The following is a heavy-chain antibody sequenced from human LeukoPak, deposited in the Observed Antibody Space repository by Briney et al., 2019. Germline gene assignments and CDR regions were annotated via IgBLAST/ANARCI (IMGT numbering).Heavy chain of an antibody. CDR2: INDSGRT. Sequence: SSETLSLTCAVYGGSFSNYYWSWIRQPPGKGXEXIGEINDSGRTNYNPSLMSRVTVSVDTSKNQFSLRLTSVTATDTAVYYCARRWNYGRNYYIDVWGKGATVSVSS. CDR1: GGSFSNYY. D-gene: IGHD1-7*01. CDR3: ARRWNYGRNYYIDV. V-gene: IGHV4-34*01. J-gene: IGHJ6*03.